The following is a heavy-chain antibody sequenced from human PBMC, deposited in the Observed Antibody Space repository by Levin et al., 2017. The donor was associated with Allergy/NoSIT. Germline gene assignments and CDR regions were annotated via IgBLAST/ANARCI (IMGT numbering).Heavy chain of an antibody. D-gene: IGHD1-1*01. CDR1: GFTFSNYW. J-gene: IGHJ6*03. V-gene: IGHV3-7*03. CDR3: ARATNWNPNYDYYYMDV. CDR2: IRQDGSEK. Sequence: GESLKISCAASGFTFSNYWMTWVRQAPGKGLEWVANIRQDGSEKYYVESVKGRFTISRDNAKNSLYLQMNRLRGDDTAVYYCARATNWNPNYDYYYMDVWGKGTTLTVSS.